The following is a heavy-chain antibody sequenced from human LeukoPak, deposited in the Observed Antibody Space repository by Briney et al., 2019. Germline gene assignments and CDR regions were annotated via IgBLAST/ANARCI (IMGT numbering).Heavy chain of an antibody. V-gene: IGHV3-53*01. CDR2: IYSGGDI. D-gene: IGHD3-3*01. Sequence: GGSLRLSCDASGFTVSGNYMSWVRQAPGKGLEWVSGIYSGGDIAYADSVKGRFTISSDTSQNKLYLHMNSLRVEDTAVYYCAGGTDFWSGYCFDSWGQGTLSPSPQ. J-gene: IGHJ4*02. CDR1: GFTVSGNY. CDR3: AGGTDFWSGYCFDS.